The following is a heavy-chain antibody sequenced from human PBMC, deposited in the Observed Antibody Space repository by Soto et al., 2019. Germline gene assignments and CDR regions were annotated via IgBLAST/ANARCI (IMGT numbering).Heavy chain of an antibody. J-gene: IGHJ4*02. D-gene: IGHD5-12*01. CDR1: GGSVSSQTHF. CDR2: VYYSGIT. CDR3: TRYGYSYSARFFDK. Sequence: SETLSLTCSVSGGSVSSQTHFWSWIRQAPGKGLEWIGYVYYSGITNSNPSLKSRVTISADTSHNQIFLSLTSVTAADTAVYYCTRYGYSYSARFFDKWGQGTRVTVSS. V-gene: IGHV4-61*01.